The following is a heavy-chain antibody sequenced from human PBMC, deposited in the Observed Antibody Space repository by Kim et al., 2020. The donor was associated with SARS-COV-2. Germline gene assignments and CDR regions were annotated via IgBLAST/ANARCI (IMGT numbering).Heavy chain of an antibody. CDR3: AKDLVSSSFRAFHI. J-gene: IGHJ3*02. CDR1: GFTFGDFA. D-gene: IGHD6-6*01. V-gene: IGHV3-9*01. Sequence: GGSLRLSCAASGFTFGDFAMHWVRQVPGKGLEWVSGLSWNSGVIGYADPVKGRFTISRHNAENSLYLQMNSLRAEDTAFYYCAKDLVSSSFRAFHICGQGTMVTVSS. CDR2: LSWNSGVI.